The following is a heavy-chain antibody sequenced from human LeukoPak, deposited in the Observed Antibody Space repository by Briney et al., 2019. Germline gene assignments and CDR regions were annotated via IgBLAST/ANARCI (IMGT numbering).Heavy chain of an antibody. J-gene: IGHJ4*02. CDR1: GYTFTGYY. V-gene: IGHV1-2*02. Sequence: ASVKVSCKASGYTFTGYYMHWVRQAPGQGLEWMGWINPNGGDTNYAQKFQGRVTLTRDTSISTAYMEVSRLESDDTAVYYCARENNSGWYRKAAFDYWGQGTLVTVAS. CDR3: ARENNSGWYRKAAFDY. D-gene: IGHD6-19*01. CDR2: INPNGGDT.